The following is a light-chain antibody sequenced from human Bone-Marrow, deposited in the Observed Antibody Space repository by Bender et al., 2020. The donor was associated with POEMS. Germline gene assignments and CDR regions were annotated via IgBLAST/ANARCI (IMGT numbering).Light chain of an antibody. V-gene: IGLV2-8*01. CDR1: SSDVGRYDY. CDR3: AAWDDSLSGL. CDR2: EVT. Sequence: QSALTQPPSASGSPGQSVTISCTGTSSDVGRYDYVSWYQHHPGKAPKLMIYEVTKRPSGVPDRFSGSKSGNTASLTVSGLQGEDEADYYCAAWDDSLSGLFGGGTKVTVL. J-gene: IGLJ3*02.